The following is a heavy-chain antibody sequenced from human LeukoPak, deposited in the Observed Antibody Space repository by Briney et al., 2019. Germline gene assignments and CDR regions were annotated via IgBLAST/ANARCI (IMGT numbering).Heavy chain of an antibody. J-gene: IGHJ4*02. Sequence: SETLSLTCTVSGGSISSGGYYWSWIRQPPGKGLEWIGYIYHSGSTYYNPSLKSRVTISVDRSKNQFSLKLSSVTAADTAVYYCAREMGENYYDSSGYVNYWGQGTLVTVSS. CDR2: IYHSGST. V-gene: IGHV4-30-2*01. CDR1: GGSISSGGYY. D-gene: IGHD3-22*01. CDR3: AREMGENYYDSSGYVNY.